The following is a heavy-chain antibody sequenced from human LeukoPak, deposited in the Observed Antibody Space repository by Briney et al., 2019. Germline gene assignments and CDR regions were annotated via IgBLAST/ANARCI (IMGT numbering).Heavy chain of an antibody. CDR3: AKDMRGSGRTLGYYGMDV. J-gene: IGHJ6*02. Sequence: GGSLRLSWAASGXTFDDYALHWVRQAPGKGLEWVSLISGDGGSTYYADSVKGRFTISRDNSKNSLYLQMNSLRTEDTALYYCAKDMRGSGRTLGYYGMDVWGQGTTVTVSS. V-gene: IGHV3-43*02. D-gene: IGHD3-10*01. CDR2: ISGDGGST. CDR1: GXTFDDYA.